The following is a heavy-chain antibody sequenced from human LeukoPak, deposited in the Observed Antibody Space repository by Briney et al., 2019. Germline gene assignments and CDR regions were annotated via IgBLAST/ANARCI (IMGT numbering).Heavy chain of an antibody. Sequence: ASVKVSCKASGYSFTSYGISWVRQAPGQGLEWMGWISAYNGNTNYAQKLQGRVTMTTDTSTSTVYMELRSLRSDDTAVYYCARCGGWAPMDYGATFDYWGQGTLVTVSS. CDR2: ISAYNGNT. CDR1: GYSFTSYG. CDR3: ARCGGWAPMDYGATFDY. D-gene: IGHD2-21*01. V-gene: IGHV1-18*01. J-gene: IGHJ4*02.